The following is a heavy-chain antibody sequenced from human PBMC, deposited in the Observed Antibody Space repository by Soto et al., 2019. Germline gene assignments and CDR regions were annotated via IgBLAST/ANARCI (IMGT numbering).Heavy chain of an antibody. J-gene: IGHJ5*02. V-gene: IGHV1-3*05. CDR1: GYTFTSYA. CDR2: INAGNGNT. CDR3: ARRCPLWFVP. Sequence: QVQLVQSGAEKKKPGASVKVSCKASGYTFTSYAIHWVRQAPGQRLEWMGWINAGNGNTKYSQKFQGRVTSTRDTSARTAYMQLRGLRSEDPAVSYCARRCPLWFVPWGQGPLVTVSS.